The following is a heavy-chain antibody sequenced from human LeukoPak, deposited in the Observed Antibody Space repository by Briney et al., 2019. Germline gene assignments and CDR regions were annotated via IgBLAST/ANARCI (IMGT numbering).Heavy chain of an antibody. V-gene: IGHV1-46*01. Sequence: ASVKVSCKASGYTFTSYYMHWVRQAPGQGLEWMGLINPTGGSTGYAQKFQGRVTMTRDMSTRTDYMELSSLRSEDTAIYYCARQLGFSSSDAWLDPWGPGTLVTVSS. CDR1: GYTFTSYY. CDR2: INPTGGST. D-gene: IGHD6-6*01. J-gene: IGHJ5*02. CDR3: ARQLGFSSSDAWLDP.